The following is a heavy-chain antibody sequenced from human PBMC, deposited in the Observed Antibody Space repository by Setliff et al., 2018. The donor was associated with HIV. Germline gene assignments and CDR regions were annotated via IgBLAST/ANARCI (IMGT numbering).Heavy chain of an antibody. CDR3: ARLESPTPYYYGMDV. D-gene: IGHD1-1*01. V-gene: IGHV3-7*01. CDR1: GFTFSNYW. J-gene: IGHJ6*02. CDR2: IKQDGSEK. Sequence: GGSLRLSCAASGFTFSNYWMNWVRQAPGKGLEWVANIKQDGSEKYYVDSVKGRFTISRDNSKNTLYLQMNSLRAEDTAVYYCARLESPTPYYYGMDVWGQGTTVTAP.